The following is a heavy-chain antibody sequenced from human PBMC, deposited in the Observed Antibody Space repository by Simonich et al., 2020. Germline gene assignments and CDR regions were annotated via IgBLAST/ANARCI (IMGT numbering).Heavy chain of an antibody. Sequence: QVQLVQSGAAVKKPGASVKVSCKASGYTFTGYYMPWVRQAPGQGLERRRRTHPNRGGTNYAPKFQGRGTMTRDTAISSAYMELSRLRSDDTAVYYCARDTFLGYCSSTSCYDAFDIWGQGTMVTVSS. CDR2: THPNRGGT. CDR1: GYTFTGYY. J-gene: IGHJ3*02. V-gene: IGHV1-2*06. D-gene: IGHD2-2*01. CDR3: ARDTFLGYCSSTSCYDAFDI.